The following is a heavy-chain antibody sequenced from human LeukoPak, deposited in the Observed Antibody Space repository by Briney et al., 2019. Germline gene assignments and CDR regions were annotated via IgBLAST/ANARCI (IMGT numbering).Heavy chain of an antibody. CDR2: VTASAGKT. V-gene: IGHV3-23*01. CDR3: AKGDYYGSGSTFKNGMDV. J-gene: IGHJ6*02. D-gene: IGHD3-10*01. Sequence: GGPLRLSCAASGFTFRSYAMIWVRQAPGKGPEWVSAVTASAGKTYYVDSVKGRFIISRDNAKNMSSLEVNSLRGEDTAVYYCAKGDYYGSGSTFKNGMDVWGQGTTVTVSS. CDR1: GFTFRSYA.